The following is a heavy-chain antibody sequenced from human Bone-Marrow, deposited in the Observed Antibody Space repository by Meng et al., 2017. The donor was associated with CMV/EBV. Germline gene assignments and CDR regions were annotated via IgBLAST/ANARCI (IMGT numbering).Heavy chain of an antibody. CDR2: IYHSGST. V-gene: IGHV4-4*02. J-gene: IGHJ6*02. CDR1: GGTISSSNW. Sequence: SESLTLTCAASGGTISSSNWWSWGRQPPGKGLELTGGIYHSGSTNYTASLKSRVTISVDKSKNQLSLKLSSVTAADTAVYYCARARWAVPAAIAYYYYGMDVWGQGTTVTVSS. D-gene: IGHD2-2*02. CDR3: ARARWAVPAAIAYYYYGMDV.